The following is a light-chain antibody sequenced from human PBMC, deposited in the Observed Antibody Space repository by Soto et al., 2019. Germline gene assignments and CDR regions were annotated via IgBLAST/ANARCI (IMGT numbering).Light chain of an antibody. CDR2: GAS. Sequence: EIVLTQSPGTLSLSPGERATLSCRASQSVSSSYLACYQKTPGQAPSLLIYGASSRATGIPDRFSGSGSGADFPLTIRRLEPEVCAEYYCQQCGSSRTFGQGTKVEIK. V-gene: IGKV3-20*01. CDR3: QQCGSSRT. J-gene: IGKJ2*02. CDR1: QSVSSSY.